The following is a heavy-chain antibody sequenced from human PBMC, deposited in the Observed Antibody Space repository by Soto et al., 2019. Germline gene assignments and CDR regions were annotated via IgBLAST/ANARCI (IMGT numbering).Heavy chain of an antibody. V-gene: IGHV4-34*01. CDR1: GWSFSGYY. D-gene: IGHD3-16*02. CDR3: ARGTDYVWGSYRYPYYYYGMDV. CDR2: INHSGST. Sequence: PSETLSLTCSVYGWSFSGYYWSWIRQPPGKGLEWIGEINHSGSTNYNPSLKSRVTISVDTSKNQFSLKLSSVTAADTAVYYCARGTDYVWGSYRYPYYYYGMDVWGQGTTVTVSS. J-gene: IGHJ6*02.